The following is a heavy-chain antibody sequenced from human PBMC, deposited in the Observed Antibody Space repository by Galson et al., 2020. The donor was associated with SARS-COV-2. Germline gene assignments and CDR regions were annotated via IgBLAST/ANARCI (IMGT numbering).Heavy chain of an antibody. CDR3: ARDIPIVNFDWSNDAFDI. J-gene: IGHJ3*02. CDR2: IWYDGSNK. V-gene: IGHV3-33*01. Sequence: QLGESLKISCAASGFTFSSYGMHWVRQAPGKGLEWVAVIWYDGSNKYYADSVKGRFTISRDNSKNTLYLQMNSLRAEDTAVYYCARDIPIVNFDWSNDAFDIWGQGTMVTVSS. CDR1: GFTFSSYG. D-gene: IGHD3-9*01.